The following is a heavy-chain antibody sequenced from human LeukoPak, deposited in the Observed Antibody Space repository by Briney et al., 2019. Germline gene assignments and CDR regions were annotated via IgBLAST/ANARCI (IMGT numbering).Heavy chain of an antibody. CDR2: IKSKTDGGTT. D-gene: IGHD3-9*01. V-gene: IGHV3-15*01. CDR1: GFTFSNAW. J-gene: IGHJ4*02. CDR3: TTRYYDILTGYYPHY. Sequence: GGSLRLSCAASGFTFSNAWMSWVRQAPGKGLEWVGRIKSKTDGGTTDYAAPVKGRFTISRDDSKNTLYLQMNSLKTEDTAVYYCTTRYYDILTGYYPHYWGQGTPVTVSS.